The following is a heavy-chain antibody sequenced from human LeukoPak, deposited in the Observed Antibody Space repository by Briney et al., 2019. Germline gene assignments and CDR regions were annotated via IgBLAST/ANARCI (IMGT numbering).Heavy chain of an antibody. D-gene: IGHD1-1*01. CDR2: ITAYNGNR. J-gene: IGHJ4*01. CDR3: ARDNDKVVDH. CDR1: GYTFSNYG. V-gene: IGHV1-18*01. Sequence: ASVKVSCKTSGYTFSNYGISWVRQAPGQGLEWMGWITAYNGNRLYAQRFQGRITLTTDTSTSTSYMELRSLEYDDAAIYYCARDNDKVVDHWGQGTLVTVSS.